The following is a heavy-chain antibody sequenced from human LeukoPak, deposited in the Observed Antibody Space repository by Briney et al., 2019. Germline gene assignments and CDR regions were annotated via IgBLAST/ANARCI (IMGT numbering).Heavy chain of an antibody. CDR1: GGSFNDYY. D-gene: IGHD4-17*01. CDR2: INHSGST. J-gene: IGHJ4*02. Sequence: SETLSLTCALYGGSFNDYYWNWIRQPPGKGLEWIGEINHSGSTNYNPSLKSRVTISVDTSKNQFSLKLSSVTAADTAVYYCARVGYGDSVGGDYWGQGTLVTVSS. V-gene: IGHV4-34*01. CDR3: ARVGYGDSVGGDY.